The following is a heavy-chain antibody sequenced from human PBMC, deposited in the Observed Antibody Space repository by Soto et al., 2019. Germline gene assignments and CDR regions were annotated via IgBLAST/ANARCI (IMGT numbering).Heavy chain of an antibody. CDR1: GFTFSSDS. CDR3: AREAVPGKANYFDS. CDR2: ISSSSSII. D-gene: IGHD6-13*01. Sequence: PGGSLRLSCAASGFTFSSDSMNWVRQAPGRGLEWVSYISSSSSIIYYTHSVKGRFTISRENAKNSLYLQMDSLRGEDTAVYYCAREAVPGKANYFDSWGQGTLVTVSS. J-gene: IGHJ4*02. V-gene: IGHV3-48*01.